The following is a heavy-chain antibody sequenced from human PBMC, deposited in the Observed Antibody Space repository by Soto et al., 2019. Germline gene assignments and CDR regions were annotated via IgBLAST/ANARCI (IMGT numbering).Heavy chain of an antibody. CDR1: GFTFSHYW. CDR2: INSDGSSA. CDR3: ARDAFRGYDTGGWFDP. J-gene: IGHJ5*02. D-gene: IGHD5-12*01. Sequence: PGGSLRLSCAASGFTFSHYWMHWVRQVPGKGLVWVARINSDGSSANYADSVKGRFTVSRDNAKTTLYLHMNSLRAEDTALYYCARDAFRGYDTGGWFDPWGQGTLVTVSS. V-gene: IGHV3-74*01.